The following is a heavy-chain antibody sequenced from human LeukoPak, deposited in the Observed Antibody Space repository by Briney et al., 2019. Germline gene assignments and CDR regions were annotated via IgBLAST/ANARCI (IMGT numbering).Heavy chain of an antibody. J-gene: IGHJ5*02. CDR1: GFTVSSNY. Sequence: GGSLRLSCAASGFTVSSNYMSWVRQAPGKGLEWVSVIYSGGGTYYTDSVKGRFTISRDSSKNTLYLQMNSLRAEDTAVYYCARAARYNWFDPWGQGTLVTASS. V-gene: IGHV3-53*01. CDR3: ARAARYNWFDP. CDR2: IYSGGGT.